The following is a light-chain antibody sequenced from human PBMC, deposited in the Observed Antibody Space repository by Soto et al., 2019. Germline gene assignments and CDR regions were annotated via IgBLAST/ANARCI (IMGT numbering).Light chain of an antibody. J-gene: IGLJ1*01. CDR3: CSYSRTSPYV. CDR1: SNDVGAYNY. Sequence: QSALTQPASVSGSPGQSITISCTGTSNDVGAYNYVSWYQHHPGKVPKLLIYDVTNRPSGVSDRFSGSKSGNTASLTISGLQAEDEADYYCCSYSRTSPYVFGTGTKLTV. V-gene: IGLV2-14*03. CDR2: DVT.